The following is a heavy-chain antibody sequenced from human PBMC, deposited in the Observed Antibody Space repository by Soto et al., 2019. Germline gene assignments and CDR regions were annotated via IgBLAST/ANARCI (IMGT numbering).Heavy chain of an antibody. Sequence: QVQLVQSGAEVKKPGSSVKVSCKASGGTFSSYAISWVRQAPGQGLEWMGGIIPIFGTANYAQKFQGRVTITADESTSTAYMELSSLRSEDTAVYYCARSPFIAARLGDYYYGMDVWGQGTTVTVSS. D-gene: IGHD6-6*01. CDR1: GGTFSSYA. CDR3: ARSPFIAARLGDYYYGMDV. J-gene: IGHJ6*02. CDR2: IIPIFGTA. V-gene: IGHV1-69*12.